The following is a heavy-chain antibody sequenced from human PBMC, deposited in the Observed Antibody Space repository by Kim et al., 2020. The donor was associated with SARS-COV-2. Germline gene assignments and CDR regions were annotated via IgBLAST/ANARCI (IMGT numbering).Heavy chain of an antibody. CDR3: AKVHYYDSSGYLDY. V-gene: IGHV3-30*02. J-gene: IGHJ4*02. D-gene: IGHD3-22*01. Sequence: GSEKGRLIISRENSKNTLYLQMNSLRDEETAVYYCAKVHYYDSSGYLDYWGQGNLVTVSS.